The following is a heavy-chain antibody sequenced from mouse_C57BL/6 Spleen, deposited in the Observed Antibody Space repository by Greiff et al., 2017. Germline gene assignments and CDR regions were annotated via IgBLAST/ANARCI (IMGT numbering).Heavy chain of an antibody. D-gene: IGHD2-1*01. V-gene: IGHV5-12*01. CDR1: GFTFSDYY. CDR3: ARDYGNPYAMDY. CDR2: ISNGGGST. Sequence: EVQGVESGGGLVQPGGSLKLSCAASGFTFSDYYMYWVRQTPEKRLEWVAYISNGGGSTYYPDTVKGRFTISRDNAKNTLYLQMSRLKSDDTAMYYCARDYGNPYAMDYWGQGTSVTVSS. J-gene: IGHJ4*01.